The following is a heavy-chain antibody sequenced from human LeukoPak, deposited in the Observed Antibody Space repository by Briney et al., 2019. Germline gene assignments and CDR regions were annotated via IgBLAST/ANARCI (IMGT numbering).Heavy chain of an antibody. D-gene: IGHD4-17*01. V-gene: IGHV1-2*06. CDR1: GYTFTGYY. CDR2: INPNSGGT. Sequence: GASVKVSCKASGYTFTGYYMHWVRQAPGQGLEWMGRINPNSGGTNYAQKFQGRVTMTTDTSTSTAYMELRSLRSDDTAVYYCASISYGDYSFDYWGQGTLVTVSS. J-gene: IGHJ4*02. CDR3: ASISYGDYSFDY.